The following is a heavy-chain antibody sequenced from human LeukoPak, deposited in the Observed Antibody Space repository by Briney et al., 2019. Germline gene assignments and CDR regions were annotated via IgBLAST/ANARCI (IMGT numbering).Heavy chain of an antibody. CDR3: ARDGYDILTGYPF. CDR2: IIPIFGTA. J-gene: IGHJ4*02. D-gene: IGHD3-9*01. V-gene: IGHV1-69*13. Sequence: ASVKVSCKASGGTFSSYAISWVRQAPGQGLEWMGGIIPIFGTANYAQKFQGRVTITADESTSTAYMELSSLRAEDTAVYYCARDGYDILTGYPFWGQGTLVTVSS. CDR1: GGTFSSYA.